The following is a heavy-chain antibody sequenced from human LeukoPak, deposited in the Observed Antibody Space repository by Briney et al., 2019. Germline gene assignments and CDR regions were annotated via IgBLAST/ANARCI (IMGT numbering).Heavy chain of an antibody. V-gene: IGHV3-30*04. D-gene: IGHD2-15*01. CDR3: ARSQCSGGSCYFDY. CDR1: GFTFSSYA. Sequence: SGGSLRLSCAASGFTFSSYAMHWVRQAPGKGLEWVAVISYDGSNKYYADSVKGRFTISRDNSKNTLYLQMNSLRAEDTAVYYCARSQCSGGSCYFDYWGQGALVTVSS. CDR2: ISYDGSNK. J-gene: IGHJ4*02.